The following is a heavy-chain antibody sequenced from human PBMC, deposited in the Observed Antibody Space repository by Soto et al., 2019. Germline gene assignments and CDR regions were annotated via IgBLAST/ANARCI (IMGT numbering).Heavy chain of an antibody. CDR3: ARDLYSSGWYAHEMDV. CDR1: GGSISSGDYY. CDR2: IYYSGST. Sequence: SETLSFTCTVSGGSISSGDYYWSWIRQPPGKGLEWIGYIYYSGSTYYNPSLKSRVTISVDTSKNQFSLKLSSVTAADTAVYYCARDLYSSGWYAHEMDVWGQGTTVIVSS. D-gene: IGHD6-19*01. V-gene: IGHV4-30-4*02. J-gene: IGHJ6*02.